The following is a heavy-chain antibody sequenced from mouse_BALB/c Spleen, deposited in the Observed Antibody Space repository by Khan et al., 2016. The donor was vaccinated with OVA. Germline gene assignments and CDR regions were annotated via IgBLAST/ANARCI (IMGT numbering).Heavy chain of an antibody. CDR2: ISTGGHYT. CDR3: ARCLVDFHAMDY. D-gene: IGHD2-13*01. Sequence: EVELVESGGGLVKPGGSLKLSCSASGFTFSNYAMSWVRQTPEKRPECVATISTGGHYTFYPASVKGRFTISRDNAKNTLYLQMSSLRSEDTAMYYCARCLVDFHAMDYWGQGTSVTVSS. J-gene: IGHJ4*01. CDR1: GFTFSNYA. V-gene: IGHV5-9-3*01.